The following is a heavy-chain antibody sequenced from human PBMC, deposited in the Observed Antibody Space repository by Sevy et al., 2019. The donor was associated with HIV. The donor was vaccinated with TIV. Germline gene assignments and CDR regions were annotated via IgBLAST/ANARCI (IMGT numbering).Heavy chain of an antibody. J-gene: IGHJ4*02. CDR3: ARRYFDL. CDR1: GFTFDDYW. CDR2: IRQDGNEL. Sequence: GGSLRLSCAASGFTFDDYWMQWVRQAPGPGLEWVANIRQDGNELYYADSVKGRFTISRDNAKESLFLQMTNLRVEDTAIYYCARRYFDLWGQGTLVTVSS. V-gene: IGHV3-7*01.